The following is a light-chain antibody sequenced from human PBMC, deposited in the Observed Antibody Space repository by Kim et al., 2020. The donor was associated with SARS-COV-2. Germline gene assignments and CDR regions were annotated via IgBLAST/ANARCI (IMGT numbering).Light chain of an antibody. J-gene: IGKJ1*01. CDR1: QSVSNN. CDR3: QQYNNWSRA. Sequence: EIMLTQSPATLSVSPGERATLSCRASQSVSNNFAWYQQKPGQAPRLLIYDASTRATGIPARFSGSGSGTEFTLTISRMQSEDFALYYCQQYNNWSRAFGQGTKVDIK. CDR2: DAS. V-gene: IGKV3-15*01.